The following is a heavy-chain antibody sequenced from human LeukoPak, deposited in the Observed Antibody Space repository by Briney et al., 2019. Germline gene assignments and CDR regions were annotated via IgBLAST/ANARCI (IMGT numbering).Heavy chain of an antibody. CDR3: AKGTKNYYDSSGYYFDY. D-gene: IGHD3-22*01. CDR2: ISSFDGNSK. CDR1: GFTFTSFG. V-gene: IGHV3-30*18. Sequence: PGGSLRLSCATSGFTFTSFGMHWVRQASGKGLEWVAAISSFDGNSKYYADSVKGRFTISRDNSKNTVYLQMNSLRAEDTAVYYCAKGTKNYYDSSGYYFDYWGQGTLVTVSS. J-gene: IGHJ4*02.